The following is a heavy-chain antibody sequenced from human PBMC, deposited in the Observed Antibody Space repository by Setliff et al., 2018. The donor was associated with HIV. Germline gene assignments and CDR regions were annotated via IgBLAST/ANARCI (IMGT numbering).Heavy chain of an antibody. V-gene: IGHV1-18*01. CDR2: ISGYNRIT. D-gene: IGHD1-20*01. Sequence: ASVKVSCKSFGYIFSNFGITWVRQAPGQGLEWMGYISGYNRITFYAKKFQGRVTMTTDTSTVTAFMELRGLTSDDTAVYYCARKSLTGTIDSWGQGTLVTVSS. CDR3: ARKSLTGTIDS. J-gene: IGHJ4*02. CDR1: GYIFSNFG.